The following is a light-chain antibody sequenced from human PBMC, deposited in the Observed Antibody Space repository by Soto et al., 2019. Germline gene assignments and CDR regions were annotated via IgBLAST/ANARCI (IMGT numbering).Light chain of an antibody. J-gene: IGKJ4*01. V-gene: IGKV1-39*01. CDR3: QQSFGTPLT. Sequence: DIQMTQSPSSLSASVGDRVTITCRASQNIKKYLNWYQQKPGKAPNLLIYTASSLQVGLPSRFSGSGSGTDFTLTISSLQPEDSATYYCQQSFGTPLTFVGGTKVDIK. CDR1: QNIKKY. CDR2: TAS.